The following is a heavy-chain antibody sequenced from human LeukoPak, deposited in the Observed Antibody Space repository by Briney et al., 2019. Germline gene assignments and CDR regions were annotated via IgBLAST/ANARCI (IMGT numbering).Heavy chain of an antibody. V-gene: IGHV6-1*01. CDR2: TDYRSKCYN. D-gene: IGHD6-13*01. Sequence: SRTLSLTCAISGDTVSSNRAAWNWIRQSPSRGLEWLGMTDYRSKCYNDYAASVKSRIPINPDTSKNQFSLQLNSVIPEDTAVYYCAREIGTYRPFEFWGQGTLVTVSS. CDR1: GDTVSSNRAA. CDR3: AREIGTYRPFEF. J-gene: IGHJ4*02.